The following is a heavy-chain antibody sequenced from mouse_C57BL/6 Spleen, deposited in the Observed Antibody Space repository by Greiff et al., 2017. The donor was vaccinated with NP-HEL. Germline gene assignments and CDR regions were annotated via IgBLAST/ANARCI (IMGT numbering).Heavy chain of an antibody. CDR3: ARYSNGAMDY. CDR2: INPGSGGT. CDR1: GYAFTNYL. D-gene: IGHD2-5*01. J-gene: IGHJ4*01. Sequence: QVQLKESGAELVRPGTSVKVSCKASGYAFTNYLIEWVKQRPGQGLEWIGVINPGSGGTNYNEKFKGKATLTADKSSSTAYMQLSSLTSEDSAVYFCARYSNGAMDYWGQGTSVTVSS. V-gene: IGHV1-54*01.